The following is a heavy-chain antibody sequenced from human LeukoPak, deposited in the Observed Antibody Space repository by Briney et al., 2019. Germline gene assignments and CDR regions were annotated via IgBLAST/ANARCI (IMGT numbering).Heavy chain of an antibody. CDR1: GYTFTSYG. CDR3: ARLKSAYYPALDY. V-gene: IGHV1-69*05. CDR2: IIPIFGTT. J-gene: IGHJ4*02. Sequence: SVKVSCKASGYTFTSYGISWVRQAPGQGLEWMAGIIPIFGTTKYAQKFQGRVTIVTDESTNTAYMELSSLRSEDTAIYYCARLKSAYYPALDYWGQGTLVTVSS. D-gene: IGHD1-26*01.